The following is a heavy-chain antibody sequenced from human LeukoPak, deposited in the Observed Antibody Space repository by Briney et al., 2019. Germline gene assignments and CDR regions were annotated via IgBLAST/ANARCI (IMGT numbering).Heavy chain of an antibody. J-gene: IGHJ6*02. CDR2: INPNSGGT. CDR3: ARVIVVPAAINGNYYYGMDV. V-gene: IGHV1-2*02. CDR1: GYTFTGYY. Sequence: GASVKVSCKASGYTFTGYYMHWVRQAPGQGLERMGWINPNSGGTNYAQKFQGRVTMTRDTSISTAYMELSRLRSDDTAVYYCARVIVVPAAINGNYYYGMDVWGQGTTVTVSS. D-gene: IGHD2-2*01.